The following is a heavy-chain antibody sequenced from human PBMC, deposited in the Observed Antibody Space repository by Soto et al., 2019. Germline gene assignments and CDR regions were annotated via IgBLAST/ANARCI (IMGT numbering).Heavy chain of an antibody. V-gene: IGHV1-58*01. CDR3: AAISSGYYRVFDY. D-gene: IGHD3-22*01. CDR2: ILVGSGQT. CDR1: GATFTSST. J-gene: IGHJ4*02. Sequence: SVKVSCKASGATFTSSTVNWVRQACGQPPEWIGWILVGSGQTNSAQKFQGRVAITRDMSTYTAYLELNSLRSDDSAVYYCAAISSGYYRVFDYWGQGTPVTVSS.